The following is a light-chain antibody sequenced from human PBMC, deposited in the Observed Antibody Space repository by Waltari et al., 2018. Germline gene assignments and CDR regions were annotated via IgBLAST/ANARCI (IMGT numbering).Light chain of an antibody. CDR2: GAS. V-gene: IGKV3-20*01. J-gene: IGKJ1*01. Sequence: EIVLTQSPGTLSLSPGERATLSCRVSPSVGWSLAWYQQKPGQAPRLLIYGASTRAPGIPDRFSGGGSGTDFSLTISRLEPEDFAVYHCQHYVRLPVTFGQGTKVEIK. CDR1: PSVGWS. CDR3: QHYVRLPVT.